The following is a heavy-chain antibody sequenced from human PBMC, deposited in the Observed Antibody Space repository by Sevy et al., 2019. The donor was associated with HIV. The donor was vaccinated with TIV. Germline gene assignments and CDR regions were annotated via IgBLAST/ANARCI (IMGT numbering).Heavy chain of an antibody. J-gene: IGHJ4*02. D-gene: IGHD4-17*01. CDR2: ISGSGGST. Sequence: GGYLRLSCAASGFTFSSYAMSWVRQAPGKGLEWVSAISGSGGSTYYADSVKGRFTISRDNSKNTLYLQMNSLRAEDTAVYYCASSGDYRYFDYWGQGTLVTVSS. V-gene: IGHV3-23*01. CDR3: ASSGDYRYFDY. CDR1: GFTFSSYA.